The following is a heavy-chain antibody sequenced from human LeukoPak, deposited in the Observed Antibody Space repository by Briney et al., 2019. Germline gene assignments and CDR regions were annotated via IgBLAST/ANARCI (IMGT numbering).Heavy chain of an antibody. CDR1: GGSISSSSYY. CDR3: ARGTVPGNQGYSPPYGMDV. CDR2: IYYSGST. Sequence: SETLSLTCTVSGGSISSSSYYWGWIRQHPGKGLEWIGYIYYSGSTYYNPSLKSRVTISVDTSKNQFSLKLSSVTAADTAVYYCARGTVPGNQGYSPPYGMDVWGQGTTVTVSS. J-gene: IGHJ6*02. V-gene: IGHV4-31*03. D-gene: IGHD1-14*01.